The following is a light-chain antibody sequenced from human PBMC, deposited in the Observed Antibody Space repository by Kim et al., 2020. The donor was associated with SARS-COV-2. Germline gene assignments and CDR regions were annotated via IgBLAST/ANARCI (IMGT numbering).Light chain of an antibody. V-gene: IGLV1-44*01. CDR2: TDD. CDR1: SSNIGSNS. CDR3: ATWDDSLNAGV. Sequence: QSVVTQPPSTSGTPGQKATISYSRSSSNIGSNSVSWYQQVPGTAPKLLIYTDDQRPSGVPGRFSGSRSGTSASLAISGLQSEDEADYYCATWDDSLNAGVFGGGTQQTVL. J-gene: IGLJ3*02.